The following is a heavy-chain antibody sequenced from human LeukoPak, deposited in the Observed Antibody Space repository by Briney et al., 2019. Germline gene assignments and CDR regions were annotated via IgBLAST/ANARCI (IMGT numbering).Heavy chain of an antibody. V-gene: IGHV3-7*01. CDR2: IKYDGSEI. D-gene: IGHD1-14*01. Sequence: SGGSLRLSCTASGFIFRNYWMTWVRQAPGKGLEWVANIKYDGSEIYYVDSVKGRFTISRDNAKNSLFLQMNSLRAEDTAVYYCARGVYRNIEYYYYMDVWGKGTTVTVSS. J-gene: IGHJ6*03. CDR1: GFIFRNYW. CDR3: ARGVYRNIEYYYYMDV.